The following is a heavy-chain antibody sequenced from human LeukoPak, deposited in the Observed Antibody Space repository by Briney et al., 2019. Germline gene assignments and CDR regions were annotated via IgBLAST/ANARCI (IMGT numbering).Heavy chain of an antibody. J-gene: IGHJ3*02. CDR3: ARGDPMVRGEKTGAFDI. D-gene: IGHD3-10*01. CDR2: IYYSGST. V-gene: IGHV4-59*12. CDR1: GGSISSYY. Sequence: SETLSLTCTVSGGSISSYYWTWIRQPPGKGLEWIGYIYYSGSTYYNPSLKSRVTISVDTSKNQFSLKLSSVTAADTAVYYCARGDPMVRGEKTGAFDIWGQGTMVTVSS.